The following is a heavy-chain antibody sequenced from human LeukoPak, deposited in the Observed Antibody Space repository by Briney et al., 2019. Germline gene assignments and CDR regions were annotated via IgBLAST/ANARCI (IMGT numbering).Heavy chain of an antibody. CDR2: ISSSSSYI. CDR3: ARAEYYDSSGPDY. CDR1: GFTFSSYS. D-gene: IGHD3-22*01. Sequence: GGSLRLSCAASGFTFSSYSMNWVRQAPGKGLEWASSISSSSSYIYYADSVKGRFTISRDNAKNSLYLQMNSLRAEDTAVYYCARAEYYDSSGPDYWGQGTLVTVSS. V-gene: IGHV3-21*01. J-gene: IGHJ4*02.